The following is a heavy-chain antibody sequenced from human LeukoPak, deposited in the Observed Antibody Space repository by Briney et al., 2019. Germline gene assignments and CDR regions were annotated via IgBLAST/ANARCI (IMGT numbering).Heavy chain of an antibody. D-gene: IGHD1-20*01. J-gene: IGHJ6*02. CDR1: GGSFSGYY. Sequence: SETLSLTCAVYGGSFSGYYWSWIRQPPGEGLEWIGEINHSGSTNYNPSLKSRVTISVDTSKNQFSLKLSSVTAADTAVYYCARGITGTTTYYYYYGMDVWGQGTTVTVSS. CDR2: INHSGST. V-gene: IGHV4-34*01. CDR3: ARGITGTTTYYYYYGMDV.